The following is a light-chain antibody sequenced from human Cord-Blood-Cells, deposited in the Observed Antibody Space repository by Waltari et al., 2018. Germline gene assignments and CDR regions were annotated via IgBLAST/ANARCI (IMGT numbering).Light chain of an antibody. J-gene: IGLJ1*01. CDR3: CSYAGSYSYV. CDR2: DVS. V-gene: IGLV2-11*01. Sequence: QSALTQPRSVSGSPGQSVTISCTGTSSDVGGYNYVSWYQQHPGKAPKLIIYDVSKGPSGVPDRFSGSKSGNTASLTISGLQAEDEADYYCCSYAGSYSYVFGTGTKVTVL. CDR1: SSDVGGYNY.